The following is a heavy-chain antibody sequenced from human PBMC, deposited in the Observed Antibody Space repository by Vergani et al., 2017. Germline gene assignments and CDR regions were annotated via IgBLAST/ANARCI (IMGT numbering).Heavy chain of an antibody. V-gene: IGHV4-34*01. CDR2: IDHTGRP. CDR1: GGSFTSYH. Sequence: QVQLQQWGGGLLKPSETLSLTCVVNGGSFTSYHWTWIRQSPGEGLEWVGDIDHTGRPDYNPSLKSRLTMSVDKSRNQFSLTPNSVTATDTAIYFCARVNTETNGHLYYYYYIDVWGQGTAVTGS. J-gene: IGHJ6*03. D-gene: IGHD4-11*01. CDR3: ARVNTETNGHLYYYYYIDV.